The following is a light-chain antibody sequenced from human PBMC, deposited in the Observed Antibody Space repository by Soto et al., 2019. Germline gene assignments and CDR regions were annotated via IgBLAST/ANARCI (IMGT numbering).Light chain of an antibody. J-gene: IGLJ2*01. V-gene: IGLV1-40*01. CDR1: SSNIGAGYD. CDR3: QSYDSSLYVV. Sequence: QSVLTQPPSVSGAPGQRVTISCTGSSSNIGAGYDVHWYQQLPGAAPKLLIYGSTNRPSGVPDRFSGSKSGTSASLAITGLQAEDGADYYCQSYDSSLYVVFGGGTKVTVL. CDR2: GST.